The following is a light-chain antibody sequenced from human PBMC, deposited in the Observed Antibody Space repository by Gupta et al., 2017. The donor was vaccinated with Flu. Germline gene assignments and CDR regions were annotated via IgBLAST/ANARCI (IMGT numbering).Light chain of an antibody. CDR3: QQYNNWPPYS. V-gene: IGKV3-15*01. CDR1: QSISSS. J-gene: IGKJ2*01. CDR2: DAS. Sequence: EIVMTQSPATLSKSPGERATLSCRASQSISSSLAWYQQKPGQAPRLLIYDASTRDTGIPARFIGSGYGKEFTLTISSRQSEDFAVYYCQQYNNWPPYSFGQGTKMEIK.